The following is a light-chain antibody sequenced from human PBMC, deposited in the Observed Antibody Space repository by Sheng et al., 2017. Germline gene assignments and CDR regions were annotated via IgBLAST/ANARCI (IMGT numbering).Light chain of an antibody. Sequence: DTQLTQSPSSLSASVGDRVTITCRASQYMSNYLNWYQQKPGKAPKLLIYDASNLETGVPSRFSGSGSGTDFTLTISSLQPEDVATYYCQKYNNAPLTFGGGTKVETK. J-gene: IGKJ4*01. CDR1: QYMSNY. CDR2: DAS. CDR3: QKYNNAPLT. V-gene: IGKV1-33*01.